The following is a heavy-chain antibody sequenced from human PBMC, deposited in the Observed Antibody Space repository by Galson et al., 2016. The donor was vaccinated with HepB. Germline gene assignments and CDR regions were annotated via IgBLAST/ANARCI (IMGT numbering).Heavy chain of an antibody. J-gene: IGHJ4*02. Sequence: SLRLSCAVSGFTFSSSGMHWVRQAPGKGLEWVAVISYDGSHHYYRDSVEGRFTVSRDNSKNTLYLQMNGLRSEDTAVYFCAKGEGLGYLDDSRDYTSFAYWGQGTLVTVSS. D-gene: IGHD4-17*01. CDR3: AKGEGLGYLDDSRDYTSFAY. CDR2: ISYDGSHH. V-gene: IGHV3-30*18. CDR1: GFTFSSSG.